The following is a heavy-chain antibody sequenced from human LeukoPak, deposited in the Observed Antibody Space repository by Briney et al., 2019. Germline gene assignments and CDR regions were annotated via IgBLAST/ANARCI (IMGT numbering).Heavy chain of an antibody. D-gene: IGHD4-11*01. CDR3: ARHYSTDPFDY. CDR1: GASIDSYY. CDR2: ISHSGNT. Sequence: SETLSLTCTVSGASIDSYYWSWIRQPPGKGLEWVACISHSGNTYYNPSLKTRVTISADTSKSQISLKLTSVTAADTATYYCARHYSTDPFDYWGQGTPVTVSS. V-gene: IGHV4-59*08. J-gene: IGHJ4*02.